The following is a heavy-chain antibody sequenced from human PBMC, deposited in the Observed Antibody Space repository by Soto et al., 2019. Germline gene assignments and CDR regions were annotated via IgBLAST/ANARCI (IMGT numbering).Heavy chain of an antibody. V-gene: IGHV1-18*01. CDR3: ASGYCSGGSCYSGGYYYYMDV. D-gene: IGHD2-15*01. J-gene: IGHJ6*03. CDR1: GYTFTSYG. Sequence: ASLKVSCKASGYTFTSYGISWVRQAPGQGLEWMGWISAYNGNTNYAQKLQGRVTMTTDTSTSAAYMELRSLRSDDTAVYYCASGYCSGGSCYSGGYYYYMDVWGKGTTVTVSS. CDR2: ISAYNGNT.